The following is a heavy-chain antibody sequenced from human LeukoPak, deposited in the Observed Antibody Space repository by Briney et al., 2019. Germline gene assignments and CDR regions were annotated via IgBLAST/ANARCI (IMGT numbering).Heavy chain of an antibody. CDR3: AKDRTIFGVGLYFFDY. Sequence: GESLRLSCAASGFTFSSYSMNWVRQAPGKGLGWVSSISSSSSYIYYADSVKGRFTISRDNSKNTLYLQMNSLRAEDTAVYYCAKDRTIFGVGLYFFDYWGQGTLVTVSS. J-gene: IGHJ4*02. D-gene: IGHD3-3*01. CDR2: ISSSSSYI. CDR1: GFTFSSYS. V-gene: IGHV3-21*01.